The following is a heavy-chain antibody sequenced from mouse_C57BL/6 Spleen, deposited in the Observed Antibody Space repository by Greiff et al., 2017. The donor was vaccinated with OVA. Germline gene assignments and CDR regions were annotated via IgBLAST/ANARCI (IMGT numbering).Heavy chain of an antibody. CDR3: ANYYGSRVYYFDY. CDR2: IYPGDGDT. D-gene: IGHD1-1*01. V-gene: IGHV1-82*01. J-gene: IGHJ2*01. CDR1: GYAFSSSW. Sequence: QVQLKQSGPELVKPGASVKISCKASGYAFSSSWMNWVKQRPGKGLEWIGRIYPGDGDTNYNGKFKGKATLTADKSSSTAYMQLSSLTSEDSAVYFCANYYGSRVYYFDYWGQGTTLTVSS.